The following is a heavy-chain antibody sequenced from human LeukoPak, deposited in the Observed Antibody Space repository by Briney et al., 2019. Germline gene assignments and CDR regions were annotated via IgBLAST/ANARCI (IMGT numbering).Heavy chain of an antibody. CDR1: GYTFTSYY. D-gene: IGHD3-22*01. J-gene: IGHJ4*02. Sequence: ASVEVSCKASGYTFTSYYMHWVRQAPGQGLEWMGIINPSGGSTSYAQKFQGRVTMTRDTSTSTVYMELSSLRSEDTAVYYCARSSYYYDSSGPRRLDYWGQGTLVTVSS. V-gene: IGHV1-46*01. CDR2: INPSGGST. CDR3: ARSSYYYDSSGPRRLDY.